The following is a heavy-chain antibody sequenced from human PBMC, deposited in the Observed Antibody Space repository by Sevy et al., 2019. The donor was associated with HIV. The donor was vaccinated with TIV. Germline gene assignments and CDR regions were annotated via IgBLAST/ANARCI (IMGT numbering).Heavy chain of an antibody. CDR3: ATGPPDGSYDYFDY. V-gene: IGHV3-21*06. CDR1: GFTFSSYS. Sequence: GGSLRLSCEASGFTFSSYSMNWVRQAPGKGLEWVSSISGSSNYLYYAESLKGRFIISRDNAKNTLYLQMNSLRADDTAVYYCATGPPDGSYDYFDYWGQGTLVTVSS. D-gene: IGHD1-26*01. CDR2: ISGSSNYL. J-gene: IGHJ4*02.